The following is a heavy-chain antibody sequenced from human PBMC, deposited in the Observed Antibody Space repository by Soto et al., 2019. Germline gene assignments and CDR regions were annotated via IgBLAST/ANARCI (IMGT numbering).Heavy chain of an antibody. J-gene: IGHJ4*02. CDR1: GGSIGSYY. CDR3: ARDRVMLTFGGASEEWGIAS. D-gene: IGHD3-16*01. V-gene: IGHV4-59*12. Sequence: PSETLSLTCSVSGGSIGSYYWSWIRQPPGKGLEWIGYIYYSGSTNYNPSLKSRVTISVDTSKNQFSLKLSSVTAADTAVYYCARDRVMLTFGGASEEWGIASWGQGTLVTVS. CDR2: IYYSGST.